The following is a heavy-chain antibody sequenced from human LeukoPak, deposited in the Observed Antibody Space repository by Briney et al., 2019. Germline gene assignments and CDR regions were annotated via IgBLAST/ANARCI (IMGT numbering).Heavy chain of an antibody. Sequence: WGSPRLSCAASGIAFRKARMGGVRQAPGEGVEWVGRIKSKTDGGTTDYAAPVKGRFTISRDDSKNTLYLQMNSLKTEDTAVYYCTTGVWFGELLLDYWGQGTLVTVSS. CDR1: GIAFRKAR. V-gene: IGHV3-15*01. J-gene: IGHJ4*02. CDR2: IKSKTDGGTT. CDR3: TTGVWFGELLLDY. D-gene: IGHD3-10*01.